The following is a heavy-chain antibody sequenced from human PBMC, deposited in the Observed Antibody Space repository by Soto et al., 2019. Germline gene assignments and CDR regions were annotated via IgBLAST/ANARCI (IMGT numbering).Heavy chain of an antibody. D-gene: IGHD4-17*01. CDR2: INAGNGNT. CDR3: ARTVGYYYGMEV. Sequence: SAKLSCEACGYTITSYSMQWVHQAPGQRLEWMGWINAGNGNTKYSQKFQGRVTITRDTSASTAYMELSSLRSEDTAVYYCARTVGYYYGMEVWGQGTTVPVSS. J-gene: IGHJ6*02. V-gene: IGHV1-3*01. CDR1: GYTITSYS.